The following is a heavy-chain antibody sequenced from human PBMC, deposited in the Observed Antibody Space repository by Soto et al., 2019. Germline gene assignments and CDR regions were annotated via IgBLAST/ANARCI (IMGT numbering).Heavy chain of an antibody. Sequence: SETLSLTCTVSGGSISTYYWSWIRRPPGKGLEWIGYIYNSGSTHSNPSLQSRVTMSVDTSKSQFSLKLTSVTAADTAVYYCARGEDAFFYYGLDVWGQGITVTVSS. J-gene: IGHJ6*02. CDR1: GGSISTYY. CDR2: IYNSGST. V-gene: IGHV4-59*01. CDR3: ARGEDAFFYYGLDV.